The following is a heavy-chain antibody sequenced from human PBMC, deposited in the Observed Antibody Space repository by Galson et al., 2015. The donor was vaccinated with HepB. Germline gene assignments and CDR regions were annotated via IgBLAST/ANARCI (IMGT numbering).Heavy chain of an antibody. CDR2: IKQDGSEK. J-gene: IGHJ6*03. CDR1: GFTFSSYW. Sequence: SLRLSCAASGFTFSSYWMSWVRQAPGKGLEWVANIKQDGSEKYYVDSVKGRFTISRDNAKNSLYLQMNSLRAEDTAVYYCASDPRSYSSSWGYYYYYYYMDVWGKGTTVTVSS. D-gene: IGHD6-13*01. V-gene: IGHV3-7*01. CDR3: ASDPRSYSSSWGYYYYYYYMDV.